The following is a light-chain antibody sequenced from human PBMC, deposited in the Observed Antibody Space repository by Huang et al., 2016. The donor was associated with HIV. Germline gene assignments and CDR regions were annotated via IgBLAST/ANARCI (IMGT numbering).Light chain of an antibody. CDR1: QGVGSN. J-gene: IGKJ2*01. CDR2: GAS. CDR3: QQYNNWPPGSYT. V-gene: IGKV3-15*01. Sequence: EIVMTQSPATLSVSPGERATLSCRASQGVGSNLAWYQQKPGQAPRLLIYGASTRATGITARFSGSGSGTEFTLTISSLQSEDFAVYYCQQYNNWPPGSYTFGQGTKLEIK.